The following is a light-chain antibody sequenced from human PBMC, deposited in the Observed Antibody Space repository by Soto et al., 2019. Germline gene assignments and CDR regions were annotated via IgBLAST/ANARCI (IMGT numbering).Light chain of an antibody. J-gene: IGKJ4*01. V-gene: IGKV2-28*01. CDR3: MQALQTPTT. CDR2: LGS. Sequence: DIVMTQSPLSLPVTPGEPASISCRSSQSRLHSNGYNYLDWYLQKPGQSPQLLIYLGSNRASGVPERFSGSGSGTDFTLKISRVEAEDVGVYYCMQALQTPTTFGGGTKVEIK. CDR1: QSRLHSNGYNY.